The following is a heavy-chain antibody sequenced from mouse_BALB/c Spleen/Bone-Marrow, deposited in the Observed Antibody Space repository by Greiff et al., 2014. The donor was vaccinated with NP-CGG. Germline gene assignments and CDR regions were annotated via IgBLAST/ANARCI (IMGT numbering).Heavy chain of an antibody. D-gene: IGHD1-1*01. J-gene: IGHJ1*01. CDR1: GYTFTSFW. V-gene: IGHV1-5*01. Sequence: EVQLQESGAVLARPGASVRMSCKASGYTFTSFWMHWVKQRPGQGLEWIGAVYPGNNDTNYDQNFKGKAKLTAVTSTSTAYMEFSGLTNEDSAVYYCTRYYYGGRDWYFDVWGAGTTVTVSS. CDR2: VYPGNNDT. CDR3: TRYYYGGRDWYFDV.